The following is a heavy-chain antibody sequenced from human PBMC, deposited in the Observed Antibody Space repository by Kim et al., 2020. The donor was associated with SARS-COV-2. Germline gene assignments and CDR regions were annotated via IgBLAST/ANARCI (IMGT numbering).Heavy chain of an antibody. D-gene: IGHD1-26*01. Sequence: SETLSLTCSVSGASISRDYWTWIRQFPGKGLEWIGYIYESEATSYNTALKSRVTISLDKARNQFSLKLTSVSAADTAINYCVRGGKWVSRDFWGQ. CDR1: GASISRDY. J-gene: IGHJ4*02. V-gene: IGHV4-59*01. CDR3: VRGGKWVSRDF. CDR2: IYESEAT.